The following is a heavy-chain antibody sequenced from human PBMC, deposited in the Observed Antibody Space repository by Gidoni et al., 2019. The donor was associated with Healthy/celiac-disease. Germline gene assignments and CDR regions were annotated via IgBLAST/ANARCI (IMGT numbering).Heavy chain of an antibody. J-gene: IGHJ4*02. CDR3: ARESDYDSSGYYTFDY. CDR1: GFTFSSYA. V-gene: IGHV3-30-3*01. CDR2: ISYDGSNK. Sequence: QVQLVESGGGVVQPGRSLRLSCAAAGFTFSSYAMHWVRQAPGKGLEWVAVISYDGSNKYYADPVKGRFTISRDNSKNTLYLQMNSLRAEDTAVYYCARESDYDSSGYYTFDYWGQGTLVTVSS. D-gene: IGHD3-22*01.